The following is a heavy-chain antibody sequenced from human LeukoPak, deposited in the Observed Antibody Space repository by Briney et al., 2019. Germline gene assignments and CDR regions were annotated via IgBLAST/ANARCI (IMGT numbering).Heavy chain of an antibody. CDR2: ISGSGGST. V-gene: IGHV3-23*01. J-gene: IGHJ6*03. D-gene: IGHD6-13*01. CDR3: HVAAAGTWYYMDV. CDR1: GFTFSSYA. Sequence: GGSLRLSCAASGFTFSSYAMSWVRQDPGKGLEWVSAISGSGGSTYCADSVKGRFTISRDNSKNTLYLQMNSLRAEDTAVYYCHVAAAGTWYYMDVWGKGTTVTVSS.